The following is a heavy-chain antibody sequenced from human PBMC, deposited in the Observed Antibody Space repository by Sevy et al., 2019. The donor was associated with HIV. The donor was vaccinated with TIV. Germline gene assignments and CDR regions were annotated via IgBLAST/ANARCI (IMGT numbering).Heavy chain of an antibody. CDR2: ISYDGSNK. J-gene: IGHJ4*02. CDR3: ATGRPSIAAAGTEYFDY. Sequence: GGSLRLSCAASGFTFSSYGMHWVRQAPGKGLEWVAVISYDGSNKYYADSVKGQFTISRDNSKNTLYLQMNSLRAEDTAVYYCATGRPSIAAAGTEYFDYWGQGTLVTVSS. D-gene: IGHD6-13*01. CDR1: GFTFSSYG. V-gene: IGHV3-30*03.